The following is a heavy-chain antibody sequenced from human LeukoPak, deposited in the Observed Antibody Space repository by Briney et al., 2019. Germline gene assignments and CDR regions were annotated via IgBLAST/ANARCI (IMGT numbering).Heavy chain of an antibody. J-gene: IGHJ4*02. V-gene: IGHV4-59*01. CDR3: ARAPYSSSWYYFDY. Sequence: PSETLSLTCTVSGGSISSYYWSWIRQPPGKGLEWIGYIYYSGSTNYNPSLKSRVTISVDTSKNQFSLKLSSVTAADTAVYYCARAPYSSSWYYFDYWGQGTLVTVSS. CDR1: GGSISSYY. CDR2: IYYSGST. D-gene: IGHD6-13*01.